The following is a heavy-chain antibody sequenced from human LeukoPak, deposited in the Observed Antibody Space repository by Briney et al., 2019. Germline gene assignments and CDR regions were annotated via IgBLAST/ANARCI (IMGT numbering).Heavy chain of an antibody. Sequence: SETLSLTCTVSGDSISNYYWSWIRQSPGKGLEWVGYIYFSGATNYNPSLKSRVTISVDASKNQFSLKLSSVTAADTAVYYCAREDPQTTVPEGLDVWGQGTTVTVSS. J-gene: IGHJ6*02. D-gene: IGHD4-17*01. V-gene: IGHV4-59*01. CDR3: AREDPQTTVPEGLDV. CDR1: GDSISNYY. CDR2: IYFSGAT.